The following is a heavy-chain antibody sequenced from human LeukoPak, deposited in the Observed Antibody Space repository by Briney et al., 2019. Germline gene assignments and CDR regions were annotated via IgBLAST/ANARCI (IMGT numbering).Heavy chain of an antibody. Sequence: GGSLRLSCAASGFTFSSYAMHWVRQAPGKGLEWVAVISYDGSNKYYADSVKGRFTISRDNSKNTLYLQMNSLRAEDTAVYYCARDHLEKRKYYYGMDVWGQGTTVTVSS. CDR2: ISYDGSNK. CDR3: ARDHLEKRKYYYGMDV. J-gene: IGHJ6*02. V-gene: IGHV3-30-3*01. CDR1: GFTFSSYA.